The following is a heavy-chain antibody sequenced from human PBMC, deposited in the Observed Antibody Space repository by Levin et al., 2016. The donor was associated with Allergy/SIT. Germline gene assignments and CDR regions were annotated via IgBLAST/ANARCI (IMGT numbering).Heavy chain of an antibody. D-gene: IGHD3-22*01. CDR2: IYSGGST. J-gene: IGHJ6*02. Sequence: VRQAPGKGLEWVSVIYSGGSTYYADSVKGRFTISRDNSKNTLYLQMNSLRAEDTAVYYCARDRLYDSSGYSDGMDVWGQGTTVTVSS. CDR3: ARDRLYDSSGYSDGMDV. V-gene: IGHV3-53*01.